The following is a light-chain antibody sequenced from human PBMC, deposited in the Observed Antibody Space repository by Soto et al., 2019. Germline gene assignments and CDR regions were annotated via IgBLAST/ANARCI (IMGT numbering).Light chain of an antibody. CDR1: SSDVGGYNY. CDR2: EVS. J-gene: IGLJ1*01. CDR3: MSYTRSSILFV. Sequence: QSVLTQPASVSGSPGQSITISCTGSSSDVGGYNYVSWYQQLAGKAPKLMIDEVSNRPSGVSNRFSGSKSGNTASLAISGLRAEDEADYYCMSYTRSSILFVFGNVTKVTVL. V-gene: IGLV2-14*03.